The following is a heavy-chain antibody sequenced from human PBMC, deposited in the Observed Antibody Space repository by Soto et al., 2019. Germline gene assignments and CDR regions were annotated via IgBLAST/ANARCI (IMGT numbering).Heavy chain of an antibody. V-gene: IGHV1-3*01. Sequence: VKVSCKASGYTFTSYAMHWVRQAPGQRLEWMGWINAGNGNTKYSQKFQGRVTITRDTSASTAYMELSSLRSEDTAVYYCARDNRYYFSGAGLGFDPWGQGTLVTVSS. J-gene: IGHJ5*02. D-gene: IGHD2-15*01. CDR2: INAGNGNT. CDR3: ARDNRYYFSGAGLGFDP. CDR1: GYTFTSYA.